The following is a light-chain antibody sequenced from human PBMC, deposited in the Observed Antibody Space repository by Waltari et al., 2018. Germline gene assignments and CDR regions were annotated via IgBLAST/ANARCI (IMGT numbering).Light chain of an antibody. CDR3: AAWDDSLSGMV. J-gene: IGLJ2*01. CDR1: SSTIGSNH. CDR2: GIG. Sequence: QSVLTQPPSASGTPGQRVTISCSGSSSTIGSNHVHWYQHLPGTAPKLLIFGIGQRPSGVPARFSGSKSGTSASLAISGLQSEDESDYFCAAWDDSLSGMVFGGGTHLTVL. V-gene: IGLV1-44*01.